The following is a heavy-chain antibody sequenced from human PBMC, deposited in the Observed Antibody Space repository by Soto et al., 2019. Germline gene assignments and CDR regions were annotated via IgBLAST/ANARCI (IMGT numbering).Heavy chain of an antibody. CDR1: GFTFSSYG. CDR2: ISYDGSNK. J-gene: IGHJ6*02. V-gene: IGHV3-30*18. Sequence: QVQLVESGGGVVQPGRSLRLSCAASGFTFSSYGMHWVRQAPGKGLEWVAVISYDGSNKYYADSVKGRFTISRDNSKNTLYLQMNSLRAEDTAVYYCAKEEQYYDILTGYRSYYGMDVWGQGTTVTVSS. D-gene: IGHD3-9*01. CDR3: AKEEQYYDILTGYRSYYGMDV.